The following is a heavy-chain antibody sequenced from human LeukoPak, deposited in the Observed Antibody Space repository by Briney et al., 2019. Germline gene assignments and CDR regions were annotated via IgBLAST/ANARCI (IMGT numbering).Heavy chain of an antibody. D-gene: IGHD7-27*01. CDR2: ISTYNGNT. Sequence: ASVKVSCKASGYTFSSYGISWVRQAPGQGLEWLGWISTYNGNTHYAQKLQGRVTMTTDTSTTTAYMELRSLRSDDTAVYYCARDYRTGFDYWGQGTLVTVSS. J-gene: IGHJ4*02. V-gene: IGHV1-18*01. CDR3: ARDYRTGFDY. CDR1: GYTFSSYG.